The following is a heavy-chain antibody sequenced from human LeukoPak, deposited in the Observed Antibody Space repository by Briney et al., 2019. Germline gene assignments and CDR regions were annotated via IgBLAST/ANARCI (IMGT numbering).Heavy chain of an antibody. J-gene: IGHJ4*02. D-gene: IGHD3-9*01. V-gene: IGHV3-13*01. CDR2: IGTAGDT. CDR1: GFTFSSYD. CDR3: ARGRLGGHFNWMPSPPDY. Sequence: GGSLRLSCAASGFTFSSYDMHWVRQAPGKGLEWVSAIGTAGDTYYPGSVKGRFTISRENAKNSLYLQMNSLRAGDTAVYYCARGRLGGHFNWMPSPPDYWGQGTLVTVSS.